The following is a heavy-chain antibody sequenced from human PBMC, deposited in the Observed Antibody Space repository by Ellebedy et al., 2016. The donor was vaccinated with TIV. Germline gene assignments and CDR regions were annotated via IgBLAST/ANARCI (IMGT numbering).Heavy chain of an antibody. Sequence: GESLKISCAASGFTFSSYAMSWVRQAPGKGLEWVSAISGSGGSTYSADSVKGRFTISRDNSKTTLYLQMNSLRAEDTAVYYCARLLGGMGYYYAMDVWGQGTTVTVSS. D-gene: IGHD3-10*01. V-gene: IGHV3-23*01. J-gene: IGHJ6*02. CDR2: ISGSGGST. CDR1: GFTFSSYA. CDR3: ARLLGGMGYYYAMDV.